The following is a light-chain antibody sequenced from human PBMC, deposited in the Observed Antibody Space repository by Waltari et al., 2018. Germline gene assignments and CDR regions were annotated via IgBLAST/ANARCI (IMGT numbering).Light chain of an antibody. J-gene: IGLJ1*01. CDR1: KLGEKY. Sequence: SYEVTQPPSVSVSPGQTASITCSGDKLGEKYASWYQQKPGQSPVLVIYKDNKRPSGLPERFAGSSSGNTATLTISGTQAMDEADYYCQAWDSTTRVFGTGTKVTVL. CDR3: QAWDSTTRV. CDR2: KDN. V-gene: IGLV3-1*01.